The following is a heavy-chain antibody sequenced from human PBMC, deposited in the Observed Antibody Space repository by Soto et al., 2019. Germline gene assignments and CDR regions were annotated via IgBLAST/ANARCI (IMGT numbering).Heavy chain of an antibody. CDR2: IYHSGST. CDR3: ARESVLVPDV. D-gene: IGHD2-2*01. V-gene: IGHV4-30-2*01. CDR1: GGSISSGGYS. Sequence: QLQLQESGSGLVKPSQTLSLTCAVSGGSISSGGYSWSWIRQPPGKGLEWIGYIYHSGSTYYNPSPRSRVTISVDRSKNQFSLKLSSVTAADTAVYYCARESVLVPDVWGQGTTVTVSS. J-gene: IGHJ6*02.